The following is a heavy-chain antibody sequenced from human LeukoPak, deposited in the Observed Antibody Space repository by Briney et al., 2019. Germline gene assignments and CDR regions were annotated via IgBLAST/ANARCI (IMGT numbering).Heavy chain of an antibody. J-gene: IGHJ4*02. CDR2: IYSGGST. D-gene: IGHD3-3*01. CDR1: GFTVSSNY. CDR3: ARDPPLGYDFWSGYQGGDY. V-gene: IGHV3-66*02. Sequence: GGSLRLSCAASGFTVSSNYVSWVRQAPGKGLECVSVIYSGGSTYYADSVKGRFTISRDNSKNTLYLQMNSLRAEDTAVYYCARDPPLGYDFWSGYQGGDYWGQGTLVTVSS.